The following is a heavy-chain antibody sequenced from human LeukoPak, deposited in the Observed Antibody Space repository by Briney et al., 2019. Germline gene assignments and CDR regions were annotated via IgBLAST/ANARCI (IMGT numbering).Heavy chain of an antibody. V-gene: IGHV1-18*01. Sequence: GASVKVSCKASGYTFTSYGISWVRQAPGQGLEWMGWISAYNGNTNYAQKLQGRVTVTRDTSTSTVRMELSGLRSEDTAVYYCARDQEGFDYWGQGTLVTVSS. CDR3: ARDQEGFDY. CDR1: GYTFTSYG. CDR2: ISAYNGNT. J-gene: IGHJ4*02.